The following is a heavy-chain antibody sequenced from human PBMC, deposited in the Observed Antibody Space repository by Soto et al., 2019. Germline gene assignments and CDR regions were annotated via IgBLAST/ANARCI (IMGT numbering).Heavy chain of an antibody. CDR3: AKAHPGYSSGRRNDFDI. Sequence: GGSLRLSCAASGFTFSSYGMHWGRQAPGKGLEWVAVISYDGSNKYYADSVKGRFTISRDNSKNTLYLQMNSLRAEDTAVYYCAKAHPGYSSGRRNDFDIWGQGTMVTVS. CDR1: GFTFSSYG. D-gene: IGHD6-19*01. CDR2: ISYDGSNK. V-gene: IGHV3-30*18. J-gene: IGHJ3*02.